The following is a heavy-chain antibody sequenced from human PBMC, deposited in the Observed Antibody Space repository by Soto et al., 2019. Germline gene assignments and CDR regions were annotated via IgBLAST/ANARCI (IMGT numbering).Heavy chain of an antibody. Sequence: SETLPLTSPVSGGSINNHYWIWIRQPPGKGLEWLGYIYYSGSTNYNPSLKSRVTISVDTSKNQFSLKLSSVTAADTAVYYCARHVGRFWSGYYYFDYWGQGTLVTVS. J-gene: IGHJ4*02. CDR1: GGSINNHY. CDR2: IYYSGST. V-gene: IGHV4-59*08. CDR3: ARHVGRFWSGYYYFDY. D-gene: IGHD3-3*01.